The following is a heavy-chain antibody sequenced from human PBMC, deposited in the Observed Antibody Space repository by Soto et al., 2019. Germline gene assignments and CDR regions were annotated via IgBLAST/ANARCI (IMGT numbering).Heavy chain of an antibody. Sequence: EVQLLESGGGLVQPGGSLRLSCAASGFTFSSYAMSWVRQAPGKGLEWVSAISGSGGSTYYADSVKGRFTISRDNSKNTLYLQMNSLRAEDTAVYYCAKDEAHDSSGYYPEVAAYWGQGTLVTVSS. CDR3: AKDEAHDSSGYYPEVAAY. D-gene: IGHD3-22*01. V-gene: IGHV3-23*01. CDR2: ISGSGGST. J-gene: IGHJ4*02. CDR1: GFTFSSYA.